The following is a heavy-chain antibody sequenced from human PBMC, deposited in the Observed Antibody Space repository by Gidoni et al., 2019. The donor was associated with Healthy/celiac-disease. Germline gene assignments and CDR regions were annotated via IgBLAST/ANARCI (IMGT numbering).Heavy chain of an antibody. CDR3: ARDWPEYHAYYYYGMDV. V-gene: IGHV1-69*06. Sequence: QVQLVQSGAEVKKPGSSVKVSCKASGGTFSSYAISWVRQAPGQGLEWMGGIIPIFGTANYAQKFQGRVTITADKSTSTAYMELSSLRSEDTAVYYCARDWPEYHAYYYYGMDVWGQGTTVTVSS. J-gene: IGHJ6*02. CDR2: IIPIFGTA. D-gene: IGHD2-2*01. CDR1: GGTFSSYA.